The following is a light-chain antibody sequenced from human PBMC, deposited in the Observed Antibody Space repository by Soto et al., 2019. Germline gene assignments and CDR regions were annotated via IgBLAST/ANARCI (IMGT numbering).Light chain of an antibody. J-gene: IGLJ2*01. CDR3: QVWDSTTVV. V-gene: IGLV3-9*01. Sequence: SYELTQPLSVSVALGQTARITCGGNNVGSKNVHWYQQKPGQAPVVVIFRDNNRPSGIPERFSGSNSGNTATLTISRAQAGDEGDYYCQVWDSTTVVFGGGTQLTV. CDR2: RDN. CDR1: NVGSKN.